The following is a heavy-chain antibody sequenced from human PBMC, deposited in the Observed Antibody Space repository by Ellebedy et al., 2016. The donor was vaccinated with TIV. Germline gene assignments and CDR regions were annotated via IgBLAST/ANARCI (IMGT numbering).Heavy chain of an antibody. CDR2: IDCDATTT. D-gene: IGHD2-2*01. V-gene: IGHV3-74*01. J-gene: IGHJ3*02. Sequence: GESLKISCVASDFTFSRSWMHWVRQAPGKGLGWVSRIDCDATTTNYANSVKGRFTISRDNAKNTLYLQMNNLRAEDTAVYYCVRDNQHAFDTWGQGTMVTVSS. CDR1: DFTFSRSW. CDR3: VRDNQHAFDT.